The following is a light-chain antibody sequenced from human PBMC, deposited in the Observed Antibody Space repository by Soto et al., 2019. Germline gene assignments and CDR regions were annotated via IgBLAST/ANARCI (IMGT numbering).Light chain of an antibody. CDR2: AAS. V-gene: IGKV3-20*01. CDR3: QQFPTWT. Sequence: EFVLTQSPGILSLSPGERATLSCRASQSVSNSYLAWYQQKPGQAPRLLMYAASNRATGIPDRFSGSGSGTDFTLTISRLEPEDFAVYYCQQFPTWTFGQGTKVEIK. CDR1: QSVSNSY. J-gene: IGKJ1*01.